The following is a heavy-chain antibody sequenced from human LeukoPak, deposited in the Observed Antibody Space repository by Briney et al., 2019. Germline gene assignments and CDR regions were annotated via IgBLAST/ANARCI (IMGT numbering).Heavy chain of an antibody. J-gene: IGHJ3*02. V-gene: IGHV3-30*01. CDR1: GFTFSSYA. CDR3: ARELGDYYDSSGYWGDAFDI. CDR2: ISYDGSNK. Sequence: PGGSLRLSCAASGFTFSSYAMHWVRQAPGKGLEWVAVISYDGSNKYYADSVKGRFTISRDNSKNTLYLQMNSLRAEDTAVYYCARELGDYYDSSGYWGDAFDIWGQGTMVTVSS. D-gene: IGHD3-22*01.